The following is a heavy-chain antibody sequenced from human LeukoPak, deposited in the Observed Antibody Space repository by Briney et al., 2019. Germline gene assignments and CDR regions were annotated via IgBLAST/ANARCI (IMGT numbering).Heavy chain of an antibody. V-gene: IGHV4-59*12. CDR2: IHYTGST. CDR3: AKVAKYYYGPETYFFFEN. D-gene: IGHD3-10*01. Sequence: SETLSLTCTVSGGSINSYYWSWIRQPPGKGLECIGYIHYTGSTNYNPSLKSRVSMSIDTSKNQISLNLRSVAAADTAVYYCAKVAKYYYGPETYFFFENWGQGTLVTVSS. CDR1: GGSINSYY. J-gene: IGHJ4*02.